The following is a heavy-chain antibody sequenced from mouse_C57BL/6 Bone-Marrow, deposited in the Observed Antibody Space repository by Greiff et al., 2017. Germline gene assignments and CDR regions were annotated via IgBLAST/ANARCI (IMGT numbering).Heavy chain of an antibody. V-gene: IGHV5-6*01. D-gene: IGHD2-2*01. CDR1: GFTFSSYG. CDR2: ISSGGSYT. Sequence: EVQLVESGGDLVKPGGSLKLSCAASGFTFSSYGMSWVRQTPDKRLEWVATISSGGSYTYYPDIVKGRFTISRDNAKNTLYLQMSSLKSEDTAMYYCARQPGSFDYWGQGTTLTVSS. J-gene: IGHJ2*01. CDR3: ARQPGSFDY.